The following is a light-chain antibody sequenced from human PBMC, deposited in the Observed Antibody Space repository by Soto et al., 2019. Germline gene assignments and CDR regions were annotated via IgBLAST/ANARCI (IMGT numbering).Light chain of an antibody. CDR2: EVS. CDR1: SSDVGGYIY. V-gene: IGLV2-14*01. CDR3: TSYTTTNNLYV. Sequence: QSVLSHPGSVSGSPGDSIAISCTGTSSDVGGYIYVSWFQQHPGKAPKLIVYEVSNRPSGVSGRFSGSKSGNTASLTISGLHAEDEADYYCTSYTTTNNLYVFGTGTKVTVL. J-gene: IGLJ1*01.